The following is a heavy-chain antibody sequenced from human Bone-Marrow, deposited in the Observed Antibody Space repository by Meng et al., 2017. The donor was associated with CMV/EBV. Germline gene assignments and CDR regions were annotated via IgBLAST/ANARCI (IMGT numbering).Heavy chain of an antibody. Sequence: GESLKISCAASGFTFSSYAMHWVRQAPGKGLEWVAVISYDGSNKYYADSVKGRFTISRDNSKNTLYLQMNSLRAEDTAVYYCARAKCSSNSCYEYYWGQGTLVTVSS. D-gene: IGHD2-2*01. CDR3: ARAKCSSNSCYEYY. CDR2: ISYDGSNK. V-gene: IGHV3-30-3*01. J-gene: IGHJ4*02. CDR1: GFTFSSYA.